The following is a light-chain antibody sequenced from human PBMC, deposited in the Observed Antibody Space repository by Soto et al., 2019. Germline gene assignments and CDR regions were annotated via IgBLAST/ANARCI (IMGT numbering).Light chain of an antibody. CDR2: DVT. CDR1: SSDIGKYNL. V-gene: IGLV2-23*02. CDR3: SSYAGATTFYV. Sequence: QSVLTQPASVSGSPGQSITISCTGTSSDIGKYNLVSWYQHHPGKAPKLIISDVTQWPSGASNRFSGSKSGNTASLTIFGLPPDDEADYYCSSYAGATTFYVFGTGTKLTVL. J-gene: IGLJ1*01.